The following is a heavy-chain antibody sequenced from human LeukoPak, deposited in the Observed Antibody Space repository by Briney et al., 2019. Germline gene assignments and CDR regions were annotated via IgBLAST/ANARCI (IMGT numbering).Heavy chain of an antibody. Sequence: GGSLRLSCAASGFTFSSYEMNWVRQAPGKGLEWVSYISSSGSTIYYADSVKGRFTISRDNAKNSLYLQMNSLRAEDTAVYYCARPVWGSYRYPFDYWGQGTLVTVSS. J-gene: IGHJ4*02. CDR1: GFTFSSYE. V-gene: IGHV3-48*03. CDR3: ARPVWGSYRYPFDY. D-gene: IGHD3-16*02. CDR2: ISSSGSTI.